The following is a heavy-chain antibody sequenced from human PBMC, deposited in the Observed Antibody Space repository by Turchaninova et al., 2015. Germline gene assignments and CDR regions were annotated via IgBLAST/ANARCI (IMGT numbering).Heavy chain of an antibody. CDR2: KWYDGSKK. V-gene: IGHV3-33*01. CDR1: GLPFRNYG. CDR3: ARNSLQFVLDAFDI. J-gene: IGHJ3*02. Sequence: QVQLVASGGGVVQPGRSLQRSFVRSGLPFRNYGMQGVREAPGKELEWVAVKWYDGSKKFYADSVKGRFIISRDNSKKTFYLQMNSLRAEDTAVYYCARNSLQFVLDAFDIWGQGTMVTVFS. D-gene: IGHD5-24*01.